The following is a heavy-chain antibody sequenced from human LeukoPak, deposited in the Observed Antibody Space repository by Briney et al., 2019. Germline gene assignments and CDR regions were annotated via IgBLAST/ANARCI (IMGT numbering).Heavy chain of an antibody. J-gene: IGHJ4*02. CDR3: ARVPVGFGELSPLFDY. Sequence: GGSLRLSCAASGFTFSSYAMHWVRQAPGKGLEWVAVISYDGSNKYYADSAKGRFTISRDNSKNTLYLQMNSLRAEDTAMYYCARVPVGFGELSPLFDYWGQGTLVTVSS. CDR1: GFTFSSYA. V-gene: IGHV3-30*14. CDR2: ISYDGSNK. D-gene: IGHD3-10*01.